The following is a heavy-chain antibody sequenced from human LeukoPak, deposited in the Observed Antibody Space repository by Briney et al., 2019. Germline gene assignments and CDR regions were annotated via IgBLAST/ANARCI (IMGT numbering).Heavy chain of an antibody. V-gene: IGHV4-34*01. J-gene: IGHJ4*02. CDR3: ARGVVIAPQTFDY. Sequence: SETLSLTCAVYGESFSGYYWSWIRQPPGKGLEWIGEINHSGSTNYNPSLKSRVTISVDTSKNQFSLKLSSVTAADTAVYYCARGVVIAPQTFDYWGQGTLVTVSS. CDR1: GESFSGYY. D-gene: IGHD2-21*01. CDR2: INHSGST.